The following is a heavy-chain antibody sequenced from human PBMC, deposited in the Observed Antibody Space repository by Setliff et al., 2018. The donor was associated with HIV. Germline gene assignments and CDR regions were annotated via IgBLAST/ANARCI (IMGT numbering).Heavy chain of an antibody. Sequence: GESLKISCKVSGYSSTKYWIGWVRQMPGKGLEWMGRIDPSNSNTNYSPSFQGHVTISADKSISTAYLQWSSLKASDTAMYYCARGFYGDYYFDYWGQGTLVTVSS. CDR3: ARGFYGDYYFDY. CDR2: IDPSNSNT. J-gene: IGHJ4*02. D-gene: IGHD4-17*01. CDR1: GYSSTKYW. V-gene: IGHV5-10-1*01.